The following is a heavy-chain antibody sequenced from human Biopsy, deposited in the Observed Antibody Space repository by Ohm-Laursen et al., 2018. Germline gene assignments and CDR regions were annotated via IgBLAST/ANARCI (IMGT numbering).Heavy chain of an antibody. D-gene: IGHD3-22*01. Sequence: ASVKVSCKVSGGTFSNYAISWVRQAPGEGLEWMGWISSSNDNTNYAQKFQGRVTMTADTSTSTAYMELRSLRSDDTAVYYCARDFFDSSGYFYYYNGVDLWGQGTTVTVSS. J-gene: IGHJ6*02. CDR3: ARDFFDSSGYFYYYNGVDL. V-gene: IGHV1-18*01. CDR2: ISSSNDNT. CDR1: GGTFSNYA.